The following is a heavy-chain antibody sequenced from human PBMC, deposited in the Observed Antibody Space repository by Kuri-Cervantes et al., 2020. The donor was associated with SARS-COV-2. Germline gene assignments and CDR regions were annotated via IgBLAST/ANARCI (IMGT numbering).Heavy chain of an antibody. Sequence: ETLSLTCEASGFTLTYRWMSWVRQAPGKGLEWVANIKQDGSEKYYVDSVKGRFTISRDNAKNSLYLQMNSLRAEDTAVYYCAREAFGYCSGGSCYSHYWGQGTLVTVSS. J-gene: IGHJ4*02. D-gene: IGHD2-15*01. CDR1: GFTLTYRW. CDR3: AREAFGYCSGGSCYSHY. V-gene: IGHV3-7*01. CDR2: IKQDGSEK.